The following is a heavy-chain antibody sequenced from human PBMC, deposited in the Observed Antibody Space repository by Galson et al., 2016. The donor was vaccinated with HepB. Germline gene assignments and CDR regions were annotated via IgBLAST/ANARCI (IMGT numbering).Heavy chain of an antibody. Sequence: SVKVSCKASGYTFTNYAIHWVRQAPGQRLEWMGWISVGNGNTKYSQKFQGRVTITRDTSASTAYMDLSSLRSQDTAVYYCARDLGWGDLDHWGQGTLVTVSS. CDR3: ARDLGWGDLDH. D-gene: IGHD3-16*01. CDR2: ISVGNGNT. CDR1: GYTFTNYA. V-gene: IGHV1-3*01. J-gene: IGHJ4*02.